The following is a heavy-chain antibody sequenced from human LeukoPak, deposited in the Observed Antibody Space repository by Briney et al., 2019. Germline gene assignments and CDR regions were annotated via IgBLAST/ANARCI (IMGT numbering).Heavy chain of an antibody. CDR2: ISAYNGNT. CDR3: ARGHAQN. Sequence: ASVKVSCKASGYTFTSYGISWVRQAPGQGLEWMGWISAYNGNTNYAQKFQGRVTMTRNTSISTAYMELSSLRSEDTAVYYCARGHAQNWGQGTLVTVSS. V-gene: IGHV1-18*01. J-gene: IGHJ4*02. CDR1: GYTFTSYG.